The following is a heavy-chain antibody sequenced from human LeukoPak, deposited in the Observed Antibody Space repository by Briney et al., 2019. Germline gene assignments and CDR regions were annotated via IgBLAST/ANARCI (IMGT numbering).Heavy chain of an antibody. CDR3: AKQQSYSWFDP. D-gene: IGHD3-10*01. CDR1: GGSISNYY. J-gene: IGHJ5*02. V-gene: IGHV4-59*08. Sequence: SETLSLTCTVSGGSISNYYWSWIRQPPGKGLEWIGYISYSGSTNYNPSLKSRVTISVDSSKNQFSLNLSSVTAADTAVYYCAKQQSYSWFDPWGQGTLVTVSS. CDR2: ISYSGST.